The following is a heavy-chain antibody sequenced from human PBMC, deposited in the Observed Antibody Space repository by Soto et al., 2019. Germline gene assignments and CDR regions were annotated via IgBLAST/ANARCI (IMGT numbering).Heavy chain of an antibody. V-gene: IGHV1-2*02. J-gene: IGHJ6*02. CDR1: GYTFTGYY. Sequence: ASVKVSCKASGYTFTGYYMHWVRQAPGQGLEWMGWINPNSGGTDYAQKFQGRVTMTRDTSISTAYMELSRLRSDDTAVYYCASPREAVAGNYYYYGMDVWGQGTTVTVSS. D-gene: IGHD6-19*01. CDR2: INPNSGGT. CDR3: ASPREAVAGNYYYYGMDV.